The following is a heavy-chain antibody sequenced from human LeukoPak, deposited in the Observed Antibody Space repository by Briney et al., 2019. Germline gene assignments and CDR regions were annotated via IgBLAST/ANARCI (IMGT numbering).Heavy chain of an antibody. CDR1: GGSISSSSYY. V-gene: IGHV4-39*01. Sequence: TSETLSLTCTVSGGSISSSSYYWGWIRQPPGTGLEWIGSIYYSGSTYYNPSLKSRVTISVDTSKNQFSLKLSSVTAADTAVYYCARQVYSSGWYSGYWYFDLWGRGTLVTVSS. J-gene: IGHJ2*01. CDR3: ARQVYSSGWYSGYWYFDL. D-gene: IGHD6-19*01. CDR2: IYYSGST.